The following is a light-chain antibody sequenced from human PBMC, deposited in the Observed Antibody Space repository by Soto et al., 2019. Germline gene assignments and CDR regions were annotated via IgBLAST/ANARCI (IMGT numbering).Light chain of an antibody. Sequence: QSVLTQPPSVSGAPGQRVTISCTWISSNIGAGYDVHWYQQLPGTAPKLLIYGNSNRPSGVPDRFSGSKSGTSASLAITGLQAEDEADYYCQSYDSSHNYVFGTGTKATV. J-gene: IGLJ1*01. CDR1: SSNIGAGYD. V-gene: IGLV1-40*01. CDR3: QSYDSSHNYV. CDR2: GNS.